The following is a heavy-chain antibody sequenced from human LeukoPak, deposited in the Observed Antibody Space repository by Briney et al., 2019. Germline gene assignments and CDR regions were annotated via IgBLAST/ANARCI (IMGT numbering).Heavy chain of an antibody. Sequence: SVKVSCKASGGTFSSYAISWVRQAPGQGLEWMGGIIPIFGTANYAQKFQGRVTITADKSTSTAYMELRSLRSDDTAVYYCARALTYYYDSSGWAWAFDIWGQGTMVTVSS. CDR2: IIPIFGTA. CDR3: ARALTYYYDSSGWAWAFDI. J-gene: IGHJ3*02. V-gene: IGHV1-69*06. CDR1: GGTFSSYA. D-gene: IGHD3-22*01.